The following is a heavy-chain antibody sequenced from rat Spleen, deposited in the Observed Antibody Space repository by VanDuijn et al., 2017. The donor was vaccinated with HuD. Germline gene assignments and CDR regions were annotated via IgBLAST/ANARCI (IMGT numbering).Heavy chain of an antibody. CDR3: TRHPLDY. D-gene: IGHD3-1*01. J-gene: IGHJ2*01. Sequence: QVQLKESGPGLVQPSQTLSLTCTVSGFSLTSNSVHWVRQPPGKGLEWMGGIWGDGSTDYNSALKSRLSISRDTSKSQVFLKMNSLQTDDTATYFCTRHPLDYWGQGVMVTVSS. CDR2: IWGDGST. CDR1: GFSLTSNS. V-gene: IGHV2-1*01.